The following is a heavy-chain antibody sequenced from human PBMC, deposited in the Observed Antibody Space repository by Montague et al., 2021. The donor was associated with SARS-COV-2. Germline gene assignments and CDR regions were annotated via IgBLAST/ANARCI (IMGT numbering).Heavy chain of an antibody. CDR1: GGSIRSTTFY. V-gene: IGHV4-39*07. CDR3: VIPGKTAEAGQFDY. J-gene: IGHJ4*02. Sequence: SETLSLTCTVSGGSIRSTTFYWGWIRQSPGKGQEWIVYIYEGDTTYYTPSLKSRVAISLDTPDNQFSLKITPLTVADTAIYYCVIPGKTAEAGQFDYWGPGILVTVSS. CDR2: IYEGDTT. D-gene: IGHD6-19*01.